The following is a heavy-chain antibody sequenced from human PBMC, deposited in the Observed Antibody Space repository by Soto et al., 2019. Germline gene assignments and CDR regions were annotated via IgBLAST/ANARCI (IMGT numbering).Heavy chain of an antibody. J-gene: IGHJ4*02. Sequence: QVQLQESGPGLVKPSQTLSLTCTVSGGSISSGGSYWSWIRQQPGKSLEWIGCIYYSGSTYCNPYLDSRLTTAVDTSKNQFPLRLTSVTVGVTAVYYCSRSDILWGQGILVTVSS. V-gene: IGHV4-31*03. D-gene: IGHD3-9*01. CDR1: GGSISSGGSY. CDR3: SRSDIL. CDR2: IYYSGST.